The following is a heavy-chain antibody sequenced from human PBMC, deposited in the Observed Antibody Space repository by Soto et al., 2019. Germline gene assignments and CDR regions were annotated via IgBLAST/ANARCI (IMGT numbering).Heavy chain of an antibody. V-gene: IGHV1-3*05. CDR1: GYTFTNYG. Sequence: QVQLVQSGAEEKKPGASVKVTCKASGYTFTNYGRHWVRQAPGQRLEWMGWINGGNGNTKSSQKLQGRVTITRDTSANTAYMELSSLRSEDTAVYYCARDQAYIGSYYRYWGQGTLVTVSS. CDR2: INGGNGNT. CDR3: ARDQAYIGSYYRY. D-gene: IGHD3-10*01. J-gene: IGHJ4*02.